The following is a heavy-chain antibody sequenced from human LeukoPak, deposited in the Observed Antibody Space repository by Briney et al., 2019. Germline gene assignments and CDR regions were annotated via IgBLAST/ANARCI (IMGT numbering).Heavy chain of an antibody. CDR3: ARDRSLDYYDSGTYYNWYFDL. Sequence: GGSLRLSCVASGFNFSDYSMNWVRQAPGKGLEWVASISGTSVYIYSADSLKGRLTVSRDNTKNALYLQMNGLRVEDTALYYCARDRSLDYYDSGTYYNWYFDLWGRGTLVTVYS. CDR1: GFNFSDYS. J-gene: IGHJ2*01. V-gene: IGHV3-21*01. CDR2: ISGTSVYI. D-gene: IGHD3-10*01.